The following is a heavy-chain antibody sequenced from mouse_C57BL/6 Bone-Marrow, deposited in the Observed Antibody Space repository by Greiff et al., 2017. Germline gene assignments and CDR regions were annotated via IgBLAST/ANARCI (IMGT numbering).Heavy chain of an antibody. V-gene: IGHV1-63*01. CDR3: ARSYYAMDY. CDR1: GYTFTNYW. CDR2: IYPGGGYT. J-gene: IGHJ4*01. Sequence: VQLMESGAELVRPGTSVKMSCKASGYTFTNYWIGWAKQRPGHGLEWIGDIYPGGGYTNYNEKFKGKATLTADKSASTAYMQFSSLTSEDSAIYYGARSYYAMDYWGQGTAVTVSS.